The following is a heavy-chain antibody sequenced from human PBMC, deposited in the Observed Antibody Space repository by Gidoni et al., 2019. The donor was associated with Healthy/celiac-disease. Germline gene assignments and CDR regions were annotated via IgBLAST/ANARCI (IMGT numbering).Heavy chain of an antibody. V-gene: IGHV3-48*01. D-gene: IGHD6-13*01. CDR1: GFTFSSDS. J-gene: IGHJ3*02. CDR2: ISSSSSTI. CDR3: ARELAAAGTSI. Sequence: EVQLVESGGGLVQPGGSLRLSCAASGFTFSSDSMNWVRQAPGKGLEWVSYISSSSSTIYYADSVKGRFTISRDNAKNSLYLQMNSLRAEDTAVYYCARELAAAGTSIWGQGTMVTVSS.